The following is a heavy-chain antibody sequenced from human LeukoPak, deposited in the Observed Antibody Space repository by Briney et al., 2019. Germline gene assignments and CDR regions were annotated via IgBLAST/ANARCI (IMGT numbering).Heavy chain of an antibody. J-gene: IGHJ5*02. D-gene: IGHD6-6*01. CDR1: GDSVSSNSAA. V-gene: IGHV6-1*01. CDR2: TYYRSKWYN. CDR3: ARCTIAARAGWFDP. Sequence: SQTLSLTCAISGDSVSSNSAAWNWIRQSPSRGLEWLGRTYYRSKWYNDYAVSVKSRITINPDTPKNQFSLQLNSVTPEDTAVYYCARCTIAARAGWFDPWGQGTLVTVSS.